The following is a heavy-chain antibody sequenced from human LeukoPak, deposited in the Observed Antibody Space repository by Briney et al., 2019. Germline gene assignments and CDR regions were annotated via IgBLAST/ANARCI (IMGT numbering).Heavy chain of an antibody. CDR2: VSGSGGST. Sequence: GGSLRLSCAASGFTFSTSAMNWVRQAPGKGLEWVSAVSGSGGSTYYADSVKGRFTISRDNSRNTLYLQMNSLRVEDTAIYYCATATTSGTVYWGQGTLVTVSS. D-gene: IGHD1/OR15-1a*01. J-gene: IGHJ4*02. CDR1: GFTFSTSA. CDR3: ATATTSGTVY. V-gene: IGHV3-23*01.